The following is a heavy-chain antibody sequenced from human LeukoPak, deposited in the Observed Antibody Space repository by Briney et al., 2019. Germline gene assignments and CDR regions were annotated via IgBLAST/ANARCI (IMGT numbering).Heavy chain of an antibody. CDR1: GFTFSSYA. CDR2: ISGSGGST. Sequence: PGGSLRLSCAASGFTFSSYAMSWVRQAPGKGLEWVSAISGSGGSTYYADSVKGRFTISRDNSKNTLYLQMNSLRAEDTAVYYCAKDFYHRFTAPGYCSSTSCYYFQHWGQGTLVTVSS. CDR3: AKDFYHRFTAPGYCSSTSCYYFQH. V-gene: IGHV3-23*01. D-gene: IGHD2-2*01. J-gene: IGHJ1*01.